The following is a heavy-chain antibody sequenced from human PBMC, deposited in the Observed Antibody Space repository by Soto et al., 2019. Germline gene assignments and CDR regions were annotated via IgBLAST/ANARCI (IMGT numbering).Heavy chain of an antibody. J-gene: IGHJ2*01. CDR1: GGSFSGYY. Sequence: QVQLQQWGAGLLKPSETLSLTCAVYGGSFSGYYWSWIRQPPGKGLEWIGEINHSGSTNYNPSLKSRVTISVDTSKNQFSLKLSSVTAADTAVYYCARGGYAMPYWYFDLWGRGTLVTVSS. D-gene: IGHD2-2*01. CDR3: ARGGYAMPYWYFDL. CDR2: INHSGST. V-gene: IGHV4-34*01.